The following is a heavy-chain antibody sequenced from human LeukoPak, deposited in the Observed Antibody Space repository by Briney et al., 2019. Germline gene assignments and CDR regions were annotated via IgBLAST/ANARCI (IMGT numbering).Heavy chain of an antibody. CDR1: GFTFSSYG. CDR2: IRYDGSNN. D-gene: IGHD5-18*01. Sequence: PGGSLRLSCAASGFTFSSYGMHWVRQAPGKGLEWVAFIRYDGSNNYYADSVKGRFIISRDNSKNTPYQQMNSLRAEDTAVYYCARGYSWTGDYWGQGTRVTGSS. J-gene: IGHJ4*02. V-gene: IGHV3-30*02. CDR3: ARGYSWTGDY.